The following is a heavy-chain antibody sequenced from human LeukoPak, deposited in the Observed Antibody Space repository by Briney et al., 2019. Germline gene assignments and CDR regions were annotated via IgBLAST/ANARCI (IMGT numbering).Heavy chain of an antibody. CDR2: INRSGST. D-gene: IGHD3-10*01. Sequence: KPSETLSLTCAVYGGSFSGYYWSWIRQPPGKVLEWIGEINRSGSTNYNPSLKSRVTISVDTSKNQFSLKLSSVTAADTAVYYCARGPQLGSGSYYKNWFDPWGQGTLVTVSS. J-gene: IGHJ5*02. V-gene: IGHV4-34*01. CDR3: ARGPQLGSGSYYKNWFDP. CDR1: GGSFSGYY.